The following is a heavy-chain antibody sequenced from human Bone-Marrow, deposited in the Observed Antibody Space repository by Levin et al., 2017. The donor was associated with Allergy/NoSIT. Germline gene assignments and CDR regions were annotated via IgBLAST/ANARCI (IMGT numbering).Heavy chain of an antibody. J-gene: IGHJ4*02. CDR2: ISWNGYII. Sequence: GGSLRLSCAASGFKFDDYAMHWVRQVPGKGLEWVSRISWNGYIIAYTDSVKGRFTISRDNARNSLDLQMNNLTPEDTAVYFCAKDTYLGVGSVARFDNWGQGTLVTVSS. CDR3: AKDTYLGVGSVARFDN. CDR1: GFKFDDYA. D-gene: IGHD3-10*01. V-gene: IGHV3-9*01.